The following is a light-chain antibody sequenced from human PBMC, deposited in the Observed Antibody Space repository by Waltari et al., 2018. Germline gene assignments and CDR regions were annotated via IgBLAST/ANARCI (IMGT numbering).Light chain of an antibody. CDR3: QQYDVQPLT. CDR1: QDISHF. CDR2: KAS. V-gene: IGKV1-33*01. J-gene: IGKJ4*01. Sequence: DVQLTQSPSSLSASVGDRVTITCQASQDISHFLNWYQQKPGKAPQLLIYKASNLEPGVPSRFSATGFKTDFSFTISSLQPEDFGTYYCQQYDVQPLTFGGGTRV.